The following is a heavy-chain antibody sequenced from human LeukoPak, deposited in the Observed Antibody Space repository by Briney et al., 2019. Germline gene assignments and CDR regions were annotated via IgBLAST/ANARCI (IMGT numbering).Heavy chain of an antibody. J-gene: IGHJ4*02. Sequence: SQTLSLTCTVSGGSISSGGYYWSWIRQHPGKGLEWIGYIYYSGSSYYNPSLKSRVTISVDTSKNQFSLKLTSVTAADTAVYYCARHKNYYDSSGYYYELDYWGQGTLVTVSS. CDR2: IYYSGSS. V-gene: IGHV4-31*03. CDR1: GGSISSGGYY. D-gene: IGHD3-22*01. CDR3: ARHKNYYDSSGYYYELDY.